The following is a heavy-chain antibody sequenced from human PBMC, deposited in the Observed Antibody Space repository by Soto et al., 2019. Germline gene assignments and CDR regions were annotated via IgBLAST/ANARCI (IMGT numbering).Heavy chain of an antibody. Sequence: GGTLRLSCAVSGFTFSNNSINWVRQDPGKGLVGVAVISYDGRNKYYADSVKGRFTISRDNSKNQLYLEMNSLRVEDTAVYHCLRGTAYCSGGTCSSPHDMDVWGQGTTVTVSS. V-gene: IGHV3-30*04. D-gene: IGHD2-15*01. CDR2: ISYDGRNK. CDR3: LRGTAYCSGGTCSSPHDMDV. J-gene: IGHJ6*02. CDR1: GFTFSNNS.